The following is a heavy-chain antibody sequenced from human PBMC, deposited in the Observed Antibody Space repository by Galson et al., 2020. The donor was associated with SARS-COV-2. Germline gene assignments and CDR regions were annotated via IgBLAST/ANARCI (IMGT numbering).Heavy chain of an antibody. CDR2: SHVSGTT. J-gene: IGHJ5*01. D-gene: IGHD6-6*01. CDR3: ARAGTASSLRWFDP. V-gene: IGHV4-31*03. Sequence: SETLSLTCTVSGISVSSGGYYWTWIRQHPGQGLEWIGHSHVSGTTLYNSSLKSRVTISLDTSKNQFSLQMTSVTAADAAVYYCARAGTASSLRWFDPWGQGTRVTVSS. CDR1: GISVSSGGYY.